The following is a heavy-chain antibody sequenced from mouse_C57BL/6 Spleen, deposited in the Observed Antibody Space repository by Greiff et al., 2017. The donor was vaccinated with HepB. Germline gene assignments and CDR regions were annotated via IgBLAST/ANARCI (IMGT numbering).Heavy chain of an antibody. CDR1: GYTFTSYW. CDR3: ARSGSYWYFDV. Sequence: QVQLQQPGAELVKPGASVELSCKASGYTFTSYWMHWVKQRPGQGLEWIGMIHPNSGSTNYNEKFKSKATLTVDKSSSTAYMQLSSLTSEDSAVYYCARSGSYWYFDVWGTGTTVTVSS. J-gene: IGHJ1*03. CDR2: IHPNSGST. V-gene: IGHV1-64*01.